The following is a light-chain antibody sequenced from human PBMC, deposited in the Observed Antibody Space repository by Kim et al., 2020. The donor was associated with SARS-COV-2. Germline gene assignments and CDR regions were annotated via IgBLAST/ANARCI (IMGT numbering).Light chain of an antibody. J-gene: IGKJ4*01. Sequence: SASVGDRVTITCRASQSISSWLACYQQKPGKAPKVLIYDASSLESGVPSRFSGSGSGTEFTLTISSLQPDDFATYYCQQYNSWLTFGGGTKVDIK. CDR1: QSISSW. CDR2: DAS. V-gene: IGKV1-5*01. CDR3: QQYNSWLT.